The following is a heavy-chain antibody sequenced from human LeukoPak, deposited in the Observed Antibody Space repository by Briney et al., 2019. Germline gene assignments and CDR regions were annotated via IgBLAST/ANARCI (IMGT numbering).Heavy chain of an antibody. J-gene: IGHJ4*02. CDR1: GFTFGIYA. Sequence: GGSLRLSCAVSGFTFGIYAMTWVRQAPGRGLEWVSAISGSGGSTYYADSVKGRFTISRDNPKNTLYLQMNSLRAEDTAVYYCAKDRWYYGSGSYFDYWGQGTLVTVSS. D-gene: IGHD3-10*01. V-gene: IGHV3-23*01. CDR3: AKDRWYYGSGSYFDY. CDR2: ISGSGGST.